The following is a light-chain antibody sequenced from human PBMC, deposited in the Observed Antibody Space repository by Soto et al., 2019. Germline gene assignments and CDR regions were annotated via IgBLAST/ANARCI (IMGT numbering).Light chain of an antibody. Sequence: EIVLTQSPGTLSLSPGERVTLSCRASQSVSSTYLAWYQQTPGQSPRLLIYGASIRATGIPDRFSGSGSGTDFTLTISRLEHEDFAVYYCQQLATFGQGTRLEIK. CDR1: QSVSSTY. V-gene: IGKV3-20*01. CDR2: GAS. CDR3: QQLAT. J-gene: IGKJ5*01.